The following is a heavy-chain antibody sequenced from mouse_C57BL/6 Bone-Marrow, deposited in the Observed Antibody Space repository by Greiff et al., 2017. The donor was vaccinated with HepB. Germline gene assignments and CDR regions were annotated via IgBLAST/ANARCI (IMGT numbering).Heavy chain of an antibody. CDR1: GYAFSSYW. Sequence: QVQLQQSGAELVKPGASVKISCKASGYAFSSYWMNWVKQRPGKGLEWIGQIYPGDGDTNYNGKFKGKATLTADKSSSTAYMQLSSLNSEDSAVYFCARTHYYGSSYGFAYWGQGTLVTVSA. V-gene: IGHV1-80*01. D-gene: IGHD1-1*01. J-gene: IGHJ3*01. CDR2: IYPGDGDT. CDR3: ARTHYYGSSYGFAY.